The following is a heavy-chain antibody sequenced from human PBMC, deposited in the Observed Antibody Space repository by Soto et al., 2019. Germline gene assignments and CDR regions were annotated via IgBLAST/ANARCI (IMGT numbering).Heavy chain of an antibody. Sequence: TSETLSLTCTVSGGSIXSYYGSWIRQPPGKGLEWIGYIYYSGSTNYNPSLKSRVTISVDTSKNQFSLKLSSVTAADTAVYYCASYYYDSSGYYYYFDYWGQGTLVTVSS. CDR2: IYYSGST. CDR3: ASYYYDSSGYYYYFDY. CDR1: GGSIXSYY. V-gene: IGHV4-59*01. D-gene: IGHD3-22*01. J-gene: IGHJ4*02.